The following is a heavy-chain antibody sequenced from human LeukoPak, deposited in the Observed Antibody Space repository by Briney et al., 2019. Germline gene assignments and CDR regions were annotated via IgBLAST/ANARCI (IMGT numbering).Heavy chain of an antibody. D-gene: IGHD3-9*01. CDR3: ARGHYDILTGYGFDP. Sequence: PSETLSLTCAVSGGSISSSNWWSWVRQPPGKGLEWIGYIYYSGSTNYNPSLKSRVTISVDTSKNQFSLKLSSVTAADTAVYYCARGHYDILTGYGFDPWGQGTLVTVSS. CDR2: IYYSGST. CDR1: GGSISSSNW. J-gene: IGHJ5*02. V-gene: IGHV4-4*02.